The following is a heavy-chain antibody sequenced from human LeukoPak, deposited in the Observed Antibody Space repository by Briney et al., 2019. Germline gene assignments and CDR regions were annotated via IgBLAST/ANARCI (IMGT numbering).Heavy chain of an antibody. V-gene: IGHV1-2*02. CDR1: GHTFSDYY. CDR2: INPKSGGT. Sequence: ASVKVSCKPSGHTFSDYYIHWVRQAPGQGLEWMGWINPKSGGTKYAQKFQGRFTMTRDTSISTAYMELSRLTSDDTAVYYCARDPSHYYYTDVWGKGTTVIVSS. CDR3: ARDPSHYYYTDV. J-gene: IGHJ6*03.